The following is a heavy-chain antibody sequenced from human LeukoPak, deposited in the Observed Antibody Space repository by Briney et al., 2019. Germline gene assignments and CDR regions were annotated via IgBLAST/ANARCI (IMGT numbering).Heavy chain of an antibody. Sequence: SETLSLTCTVSGGSISSGSYYWSWIRQPAGKGLEWIGRIYTSGSTNYNPSLKSRVTISVDTSKNQFSLKLSSVTAADTAVYYCASGGSYYGYFDYWGQGTLVTVSS. CDR2: IYTSGST. CDR3: ASGGSYYGYFDY. D-gene: IGHD1-26*01. J-gene: IGHJ4*02. CDR1: GGSISSGSYY. V-gene: IGHV4-61*02.